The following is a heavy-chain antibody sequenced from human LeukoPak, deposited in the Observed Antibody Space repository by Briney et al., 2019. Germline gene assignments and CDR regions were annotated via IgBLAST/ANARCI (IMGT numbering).Heavy chain of an antibody. CDR1: GGSISSYY. Sequence: PSETLSLTCTVSGGSISSYYWSWIRQPAGKGLEWIGRFYSGGSTDYNPSLKSRVTMSVDTSKNQFSLKLSSVTAADTAVYYCARVKVEQWLSYYYYYGMDVWGQGTTVTVSS. CDR3: ARVKVEQWLSYYYYYGMDV. J-gene: IGHJ6*02. V-gene: IGHV4-4*07. D-gene: IGHD6-19*01. CDR2: FYSGGST.